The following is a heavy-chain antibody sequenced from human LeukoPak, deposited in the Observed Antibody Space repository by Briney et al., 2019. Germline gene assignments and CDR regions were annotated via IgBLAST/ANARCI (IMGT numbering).Heavy chain of an antibody. J-gene: IGHJ4*02. Sequence: GGSLRLSCAASGFTVSSNYMSWVRQAPGKGLEWVSVIYSGGSTYYADSVKGRFTISRDNSKNTLYLQMNSLRAEDTAVYYCARDHGYLYYYFDYWGQGTLVTVSS. V-gene: IGHV3-66*01. CDR3: ARDHGYLYYYFDY. CDR2: IYSGGST. D-gene: IGHD5-24*01. CDR1: GFTVSSNY.